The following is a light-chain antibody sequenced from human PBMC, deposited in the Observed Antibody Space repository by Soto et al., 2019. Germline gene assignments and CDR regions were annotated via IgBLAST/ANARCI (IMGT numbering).Light chain of an antibody. V-gene: IGKV3-20*01. Sequence: IVLTQSPGTLSLSPGERATLSCRASQTFSSYLAWYQQKPGQAPRLLIYGASTRATGIPDRFSGSGSGTDFPLTISRLEPEDVAVYYCQQYGSSPPFTFGPGTKVDIK. J-gene: IGKJ3*01. CDR3: QQYGSSPPFT. CDR1: QTFSSY. CDR2: GAS.